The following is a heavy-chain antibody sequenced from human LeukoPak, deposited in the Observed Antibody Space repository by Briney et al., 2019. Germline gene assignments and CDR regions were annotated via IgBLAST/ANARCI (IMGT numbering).Heavy chain of an antibody. J-gene: IGHJ4*02. CDR1: GGSVSSGSYY. CDR3: AREVPYYYDSSGYYFDY. V-gene: IGHV4-61*01. CDR2: IYYSGST. Sequence: SETLSLTCTVSGGSVSSGSYYWSWIRQPPGKGLEWIGYIYYSGSTNYNPSLKSRVTISVDTSKNQFSLKLSSVTAADTAVYYCAREVPYYYDSSGYYFDYWGQGTLVTVPS. D-gene: IGHD3-22*01.